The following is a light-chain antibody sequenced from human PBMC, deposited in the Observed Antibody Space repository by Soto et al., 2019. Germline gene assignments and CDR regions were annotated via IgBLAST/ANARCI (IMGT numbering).Light chain of an antibody. CDR3: QQRKYWPPIT. CDR1: QSVERY. CDR2: DTS. J-gene: IGKJ5*01. V-gene: IGKV3-11*01. Sequence: ETLLTQSPDTLSLSPGERATLSCRASQSVERYLAWYQQKPGQAPRLLIYDTSNRATGIPARFSGSGSGTDFTLTISSLEPEDSAVYFCQQRKYWPPITFGQGTRLEIK.